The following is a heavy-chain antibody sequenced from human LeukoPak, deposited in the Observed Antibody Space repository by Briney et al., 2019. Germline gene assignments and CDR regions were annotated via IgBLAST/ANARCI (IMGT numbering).Heavy chain of an antibody. J-gene: IGHJ6*02. V-gene: IGHV4-31*03. CDR3: ARDRKGSGSYYNPTSYYGMDV. CDR2: IYYSGST. D-gene: IGHD3-10*01. Sequence: SETLSLTCTVSGGSISSGGYYWSWIRQHPGKGLEWIGYIYYSGSTYYNPSLKSRVTISVDTSKNQFSLKLSSVTAADTAVYYCARDRKGSGSYYNPTSYYGMDVWGQGTTVTVSS. CDR1: GGSISSGGYY.